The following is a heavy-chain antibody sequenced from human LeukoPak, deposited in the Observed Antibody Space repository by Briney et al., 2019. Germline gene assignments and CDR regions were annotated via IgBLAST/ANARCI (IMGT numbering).Heavy chain of an antibody. Sequence: GGSLRLSCAASGFTFSSYSMNWVRQAPGKGLEWVSYISSSSSTIYYADSVKGRFTISRDNAKNSLYLQMDSLRAEDTAVYYCARAAIFGVVITSYYFDYWGQGTLVTVSS. V-gene: IGHV3-48*01. CDR3: ARAAIFGVVITSYYFDY. CDR2: ISSSSSTI. J-gene: IGHJ4*02. CDR1: GFTFSSYS. D-gene: IGHD3-3*01.